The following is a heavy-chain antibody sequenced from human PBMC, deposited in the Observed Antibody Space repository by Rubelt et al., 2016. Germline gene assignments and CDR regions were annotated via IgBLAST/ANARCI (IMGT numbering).Heavy chain of an antibody. CDR2: IYYSGST. V-gene: IGHV4-59*01. CDR3: AGRGSDPTEPPNDWYFDL. D-gene: IGHD3-10*01. Sequence: QVQLQESGPGLVKPSETLSLTCTVSGGSISSYYWSWIRQPPGKGLEWIGYIYYSGSTNYNPSPGRWVPIAVDSAKSRVPLRLGSWTAGDTAVYYCAGRGSDPTEPPNDWYFDLWGRGTLVTVSS. CDR1: GGSISSYY. J-gene: IGHJ2*01.